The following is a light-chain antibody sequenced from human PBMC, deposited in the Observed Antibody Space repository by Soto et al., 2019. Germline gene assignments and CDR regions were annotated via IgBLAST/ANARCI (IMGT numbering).Light chain of an antibody. Sequence: DIEMTQXTSTLSASVGDRVTITCRASQSISSWLAWYQQKQGKAPKLLIYDASSLESGVPSRFSGSGSGTEFTLTISILQPDDFATYYCQQYNSYSWTFGQGTKVDIK. CDR1: QSISSW. CDR2: DAS. J-gene: IGKJ1*01. CDR3: QQYNSYSWT. V-gene: IGKV1-5*01.